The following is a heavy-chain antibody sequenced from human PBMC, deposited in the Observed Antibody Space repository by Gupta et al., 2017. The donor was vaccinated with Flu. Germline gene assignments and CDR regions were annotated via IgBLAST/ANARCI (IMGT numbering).Heavy chain of an antibody. J-gene: IGHJ4*02. V-gene: IGHV3-23*01. CDR2: ISGSGGST. D-gene: IGHD6-25*01. Sequence: EVQLLESGGGLVQPGGSLRLSCAASGLAFSSYAMRWVRQAPGKGLEWVSAISGSGGSTYYADSVKGRFTISRDNSKNTLYLQMNSLRAEDTAVYYCAKVYGSGWYFLYWGQGTLVTVSS. CDR3: AKVYGSGWYFLY. CDR1: GLAFSSYA.